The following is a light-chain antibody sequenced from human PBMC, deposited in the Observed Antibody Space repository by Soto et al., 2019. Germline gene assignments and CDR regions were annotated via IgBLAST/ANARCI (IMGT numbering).Light chain of an antibody. Sequence: EVVMTHSPATLSVSPVERATLSCSSSQSVSSNLAWYQQKPGQAPRLLIYGASTRAAGIPARFSGSGSGTDFTLTITSLQSEDFGVYYCHQHNNWWTFGQGTKVDIK. J-gene: IGKJ1*01. V-gene: IGKV3-15*01. CDR2: GAS. CDR1: QSVSSN. CDR3: HQHNNWWT.